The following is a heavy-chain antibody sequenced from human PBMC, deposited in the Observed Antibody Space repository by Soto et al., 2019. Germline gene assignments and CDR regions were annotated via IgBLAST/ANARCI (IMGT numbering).Heavy chain of an antibody. CDR2: IHYDGTT. CDR3: ARHRNILTGDDSFDF. Sequence: QLQLQESGPGLVKPSETLSLTCSVSGGSISRSGYLWGWIRQPPGMALEWTGSIHYDGTTYYKSSLNSRVTIALDTSINQLSLRLSSVTAADTTIYHCARHRNILTGDDSFDFWGQGTMVTVSS. J-gene: IGHJ3*01. D-gene: IGHD3-9*01. V-gene: IGHV4-39*01. CDR1: GGSISRSGYL.